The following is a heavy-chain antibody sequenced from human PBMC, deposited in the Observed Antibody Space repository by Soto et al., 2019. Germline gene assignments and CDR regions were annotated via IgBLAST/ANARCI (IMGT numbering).Heavy chain of an antibody. CDR3: ARRFSSNRSHDH. CDR2: IYSGGST. V-gene: IGHV3-53*01. CDR1: GFTVSSSY. Sequence: PGGSLRLSYGASGFTVSSSYMSWVRQAPGKGLEWVSVIYSGGSTYYADSVKGRFTISRDNSKNTLYLQMNSLRAEDTAVYYCARRFSSNRSHDHWGEGTLVTVSS. J-gene: IGHJ4*02. D-gene: IGHD6-13*01.